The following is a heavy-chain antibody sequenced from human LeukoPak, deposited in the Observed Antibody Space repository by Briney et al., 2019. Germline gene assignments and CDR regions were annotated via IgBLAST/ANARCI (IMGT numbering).Heavy chain of an antibody. D-gene: IGHD2-2*01. V-gene: IGHV3-73*01. CDR1: GFTFSGSA. Sequence: GGSLRLSCAASGFTFSGSAMHWVRQASGKGLEWVGRIRSKANSYATTYAASVKGRFTISRDDSKNTAYLQMNSLKTEDTAMYYCAREYCSTTNCPFDYWGQGTLVTVSS. CDR3: AREYCSTTNCPFDY. CDR2: IRSKANSYAT. J-gene: IGHJ4*02.